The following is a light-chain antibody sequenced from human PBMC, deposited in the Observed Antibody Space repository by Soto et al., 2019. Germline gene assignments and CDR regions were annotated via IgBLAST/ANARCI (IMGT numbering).Light chain of an antibody. CDR2: AAS. CDR3: QQYNNWPHT. V-gene: IGKV1-27*01. J-gene: IGKJ2*01. Sequence: DIQMPQSPSSLSASVGDRVTITCRASQGIDRNLAWYQQKLGDVPKLLIYAASTLQSGVPSRFSGSGSGTDFTLTISSLQSEDFAVYYCQQYNNWPHTLGQGTKVDI. CDR1: QGIDRN.